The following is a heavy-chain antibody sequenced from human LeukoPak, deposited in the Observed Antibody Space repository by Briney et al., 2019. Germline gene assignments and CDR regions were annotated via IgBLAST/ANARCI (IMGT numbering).Heavy chain of an antibody. J-gene: IGHJ4*02. CDR2: IYYSGST. Sequence: SETLSLTCTVSGGSISSYYWSWIRQPPGKGLEWIGYIYYSGSTNYNPSLKSRVTISVDTSKNQFSLKLSPVTAADTAVYYCARHGVAGTHYWGQGTLVTVSS. CDR1: GGSISSYY. CDR3: ARHGVAGTHY. D-gene: IGHD6-19*01. V-gene: IGHV4-59*08.